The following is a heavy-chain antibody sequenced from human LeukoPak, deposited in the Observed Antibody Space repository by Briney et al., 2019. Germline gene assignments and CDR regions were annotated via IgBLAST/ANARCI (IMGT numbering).Heavy chain of an antibody. CDR1: GYTFRDHY. CDR3: TIKILYSGVETPTDPEEFFQH. CDR2: INLYYGVT. Sequence: ASVRVSCKASGYTFRDHYMHWVRQVPGQGPEWMGRINLYYGVTNYAQKFQGRVTMTHDGASNAYMDLSNLRPDDTAIYYCTIKILYSGVETPTDPEEFFQHWGQGTLITVSS. D-gene: IGHD5-24*01. V-gene: IGHV1-2*06. J-gene: IGHJ1*01.